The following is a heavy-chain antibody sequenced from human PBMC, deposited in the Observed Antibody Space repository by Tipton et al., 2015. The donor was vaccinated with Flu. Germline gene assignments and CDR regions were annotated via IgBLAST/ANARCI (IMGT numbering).Heavy chain of an antibody. D-gene: IGHD3-10*01. Sequence: TLSLTCTVSGGSISSYYWSWIRQPPGKGLEWIGYNYYSGSTNYNPSLKSRVTISVDTSKNQFSLKLSSVTAADPAVYYCAGDRGYYFDYWGQGTLVTVSS. V-gene: IGHV4-59*01. CDR2: NYYSGST. CDR3: AGDRGYYFDY. CDR1: GGSISSYY. J-gene: IGHJ4*02.